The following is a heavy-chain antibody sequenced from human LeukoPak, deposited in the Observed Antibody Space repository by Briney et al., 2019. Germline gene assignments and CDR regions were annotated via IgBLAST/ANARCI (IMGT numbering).Heavy chain of an antibody. CDR1: GFTFGSYA. CDR2: ISGSGGGT. V-gene: IGHV3-23*01. D-gene: IGHD5-12*01. CDR3: AKGYGGYVFDY. Sequence: PGGSLRLSCAAYGFTFGSYAMSWVRQAPGKGLEWVSGISGSGGGTYYADSVKGRFTISRDNSKYTVYLQMNSLRAEDTAVYYCAKGYGGYVFDYWGQGTLVTVSS. J-gene: IGHJ4*02.